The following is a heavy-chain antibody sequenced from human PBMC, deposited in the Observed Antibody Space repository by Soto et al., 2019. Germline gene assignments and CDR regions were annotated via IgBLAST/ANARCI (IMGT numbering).Heavy chain of an antibody. CDR1: GFTFSSYA. CDR3: AKRGAAGTQGGY. J-gene: IGHJ4*02. Sequence: EVQLLESGGGLVQPGGSLRLSCAASGFTFSSYAMSWVRQAPGKGLEWVSAISGSGGSTYYADSVKGRFTISRDNSKNTRYLQMTSLRAEDTAVYYCAKRGAAGTQGGYWGQGTLVTVSS. CDR2: ISGSGGST. D-gene: IGHD6-13*01. V-gene: IGHV3-23*01.